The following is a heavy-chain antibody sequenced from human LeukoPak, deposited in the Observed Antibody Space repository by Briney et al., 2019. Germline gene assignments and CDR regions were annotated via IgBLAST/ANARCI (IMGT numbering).Heavy chain of an antibody. CDR1: GGSISSGDYY. Sequence: SETLSLTCTVSGGSISSGDYYWSWIRQPPGKGLEWIGYIYYSGSTYYNPSLKSRVTISVDTSKNQFSLKLSSVTAADTAVYYCASIAAAGSSNWFDPWGQGTLVTVSS. CDR2: IYYSGST. D-gene: IGHD6-13*01. J-gene: IGHJ5*02. CDR3: ASIAAAGSSNWFDP. V-gene: IGHV4-30-4*08.